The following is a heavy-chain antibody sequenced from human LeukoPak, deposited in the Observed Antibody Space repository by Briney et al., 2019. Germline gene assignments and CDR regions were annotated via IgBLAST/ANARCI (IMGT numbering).Heavy chain of an antibody. CDR1: GFTFSSFE. CDR2: ISSSSTSI. V-gene: IGHV3-48*03. CDR3: ASYDGFTQDRGDY. Sequence: PGGSLRLSCAASGFTFSSFEMNWVRQAPGKGLECVSKISSSSTSIYYADSVKGRFTVSRDNAKNSLYLQMNSLRAEDTAVYYCASYDGFTQDRGDYWGQGTLVTVSS. D-gene: IGHD3-16*01. J-gene: IGHJ4*02.